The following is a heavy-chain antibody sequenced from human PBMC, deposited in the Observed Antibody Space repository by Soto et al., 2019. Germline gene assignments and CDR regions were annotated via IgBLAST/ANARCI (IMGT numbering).Heavy chain of an antibody. CDR3: AGEKGSSGYSWPFDY. Sequence: QVQLVQSGAEVKKPGSSVKVSCKASGGTFSSYTISWVRQAPGQGLEWMGRIIPILGIANYAQKFQGRVTITADKSTSTAYMELSSLRSEDTTVYYCAGEKGSSGYSWPFDYWGQGTLVTVSS. V-gene: IGHV1-69*08. CDR2: IIPILGIA. CDR1: GGTFSSYT. J-gene: IGHJ4*02. D-gene: IGHD3-22*01.